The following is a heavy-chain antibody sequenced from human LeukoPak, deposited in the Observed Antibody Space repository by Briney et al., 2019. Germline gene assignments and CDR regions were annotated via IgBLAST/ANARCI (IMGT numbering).Heavy chain of an antibody. J-gene: IGHJ6*02. D-gene: IGHD6-13*01. Sequence: GGSLRLSCAASGFTFSDHYMDWVRQAPGKGLEWVGRTRNKANSYTTEYAASVKGRFTISRDDSKNSLYLQMNSLKTEDTAVYYCARASSRWPYYYYGMDVWGQGTTVTVSS. V-gene: IGHV3-72*01. CDR3: ARASSRWPYYYYGMDV. CDR2: TRNKANSYTT. CDR1: GFTFSDHY.